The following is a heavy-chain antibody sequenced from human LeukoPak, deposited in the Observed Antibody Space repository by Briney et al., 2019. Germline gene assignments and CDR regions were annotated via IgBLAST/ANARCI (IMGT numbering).Heavy chain of an antibody. CDR3: AKHERTMNRGVSHLDY. D-gene: IGHD3-10*01. J-gene: IGHJ4*02. CDR2: ISAGGDST. CDR1: GFTFRNNS. Sequence: GGALRLSCAAPGFTFRNNSMSWVRQAPGKGVEWGSAISAGGDSTYYADAAKGRFTISSDNFKNTLYLQMNSLRVEDTAVYYCAKHERTMNRGVSHLDYWGQGTLVTVSS. V-gene: IGHV3-23*01.